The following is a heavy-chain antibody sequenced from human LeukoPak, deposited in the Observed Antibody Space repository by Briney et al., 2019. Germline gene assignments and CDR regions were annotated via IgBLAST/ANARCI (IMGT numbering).Heavy chain of an antibody. CDR1: GYTFTSYG. V-gene: IGHV1-18*01. D-gene: IGHD1-26*01. CDR3: ARADSSGSYYSIDY. CDR2: ISAYNGNT. Sequence: ASVKASCKASGYTFTSYGISWVRQAPGQGLEWVGWISAYNGNTNYAQKLQGRVTMTTDTSTSTAYMELRSLRSDDTAVYYCARADSSGSYYSIDYWGQGTLVTVSS. J-gene: IGHJ4*02.